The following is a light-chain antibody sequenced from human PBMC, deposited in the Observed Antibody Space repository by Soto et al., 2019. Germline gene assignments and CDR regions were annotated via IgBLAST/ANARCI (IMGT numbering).Light chain of an antibody. CDR3: ISYTGSSTSYV. V-gene: IGLV2-14*01. CDR1: SGEVGGYNH. Sequence: QSALTQPASVSGSPGQSITISCAGTSGEVGGYNHVAWYQQPPGKAPKLMIYEVSKRPSGVSNRFSGSKSGNTASLNISGLQAEDEADYYCISYTGSSTSYVFGTGTKVTVL. CDR2: EVS. J-gene: IGLJ1*01.